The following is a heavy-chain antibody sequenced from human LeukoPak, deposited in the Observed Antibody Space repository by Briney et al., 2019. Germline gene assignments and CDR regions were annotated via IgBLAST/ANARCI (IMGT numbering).Heavy chain of an antibody. V-gene: IGHV4-59*08. J-gene: IGHJ6*02. Sequence: PSETLSLTCTVSGGSISSYYWSWIRQPPGKGLEWMGYIYNSGSINYNPSLKSRVTTSVDTSKKQFSLNLSSVTAADTAVYYCARLRITGGHYYQHGLDVWGQGTTVTVSS. CDR3: ARLRITGGHYYQHGLDV. D-gene: IGHD2-8*02. CDR2: IYNSGSI. CDR1: GGSISSYY.